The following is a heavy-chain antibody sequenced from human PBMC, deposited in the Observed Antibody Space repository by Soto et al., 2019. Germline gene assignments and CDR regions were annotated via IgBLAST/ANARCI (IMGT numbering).Heavy chain of an antibody. CDR3: ARGYYGSGNYYFDY. CDR1: GFTFDDYG. CDR2: INWNGGST. J-gene: IGHJ4*02. D-gene: IGHD3-10*01. Sequence: GGSLRLSCAASGFTFDDYGMSWVRQAPGKGLEWVSGINWNGGSTGYADSVKGRFTISRDNAKNSLYLQMNSLRAEDTALYYCARGYYGSGNYYFDYWGQGTLVTVSS. V-gene: IGHV3-20*04.